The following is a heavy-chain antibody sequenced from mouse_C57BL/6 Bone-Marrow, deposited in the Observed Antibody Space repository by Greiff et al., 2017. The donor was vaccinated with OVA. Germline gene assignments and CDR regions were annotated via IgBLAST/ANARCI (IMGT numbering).Heavy chain of an antibody. V-gene: IGHV1-63*01. CDR3: ARYPYDGYYFDY. J-gene: IGHJ2*01. D-gene: IGHD2-3*01. CDR2: IYPGGGYT. Sequence: VKLQESGAELVRPGTSVKMSCKASGYTFTNYWIGWAKQRPGHGLEWIGDIYPGGGYTNYNEKFKGKATLTADKSSSTAYMQFSSLTSEDSAIYYCARYPYDGYYFDYWGQGTTLTVSS. CDR1: GYTFTNYW.